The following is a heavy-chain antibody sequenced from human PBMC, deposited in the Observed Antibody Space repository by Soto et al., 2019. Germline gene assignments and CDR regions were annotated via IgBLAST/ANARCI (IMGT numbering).Heavy chain of an antibody. J-gene: IGHJ5*02. Sequence: TLSLTCTVSGGSISSYYWSWIRQPPGKALEWLALIYWDDDERYSPSLKSRLTITKDTSKNQVVLTMTNMDPVDTATYYCARSYGSGSHYNNWFDPWGQGTLVTVSS. CDR3: ARSYGSGSHYNNWFDP. CDR1: GGSISSYYW. CDR2: IYWDDDE. D-gene: IGHD3-10*01. V-gene: IGHV2-5*08.